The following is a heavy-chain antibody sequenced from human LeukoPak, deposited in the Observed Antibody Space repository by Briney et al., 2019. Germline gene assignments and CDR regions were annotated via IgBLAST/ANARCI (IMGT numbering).Heavy chain of an antibody. CDR2: INSDGSST. Sequence: GGSLRLSWAASGFTFSSYWMHWVRQAPGKGLVWVSRINSDGSSTSYADAVKGRFTISRDNAKNTAYLQMNSLRAEDTAVYYCARVQGHPPNGLDIWGQGTMVTVSS. V-gene: IGHV3-74*01. D-gene: IGHD2-8*01. CDR3: ARVQGHPPNGLDI. CDR1: GFTFSSYW. J-gene: IGHJ3*02.